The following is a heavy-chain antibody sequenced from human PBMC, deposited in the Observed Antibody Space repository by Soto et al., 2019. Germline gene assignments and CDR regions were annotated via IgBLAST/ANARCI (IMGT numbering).Heavy chain of an antibody. V-gene: IGHV1-69*02. CDR3: ARGYGDSHDY. D-gene: IGHD4-17*01. CDR1: GGTFSSYT. CDR2: IIPMFGIA. Sequence: QVQMVHSGAEVKKPGSSVKVSCKASGGTFSSYTISWVRQAPGQGLEWMGRIIPMFGIANYAQKFQGRVTITADKSTSTAYMELSSLRSEDTAVYYCARGYGDSHDYWGQGTLVTVSS. J-gene: IGHJ4*02.